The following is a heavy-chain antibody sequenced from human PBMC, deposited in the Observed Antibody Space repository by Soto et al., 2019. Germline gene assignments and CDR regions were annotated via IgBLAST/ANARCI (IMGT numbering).Heavy chain of an antibody. D-gene: IGHD6-6*01. J-gene: IGHJ5*02. V-gene: IGHV4-4*07. CDR1: GGSISSYY. Sequence: SETLSLTCTVSGGSISSYYWSWIRQPAGKGLEWIGRIYTSGSTNYNPSLKSRVTMSVDTSKKQLSLKLSSVTAADTAVYYCARDRARAQYSSSSFSWFEPWGQGTLVTVSS. CDR3: ARDRARAQYSSSSFSWFEP. CDR2: IYTSGST.